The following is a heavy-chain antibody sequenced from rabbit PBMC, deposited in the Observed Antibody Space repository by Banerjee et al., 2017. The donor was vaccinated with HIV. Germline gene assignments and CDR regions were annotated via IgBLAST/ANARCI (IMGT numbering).Heavy chain of an antibody. CDR1: GFSFSNRCV. Sequence: QSLEESGGDLVKPEGSLTLTCTASGFSFSNRCVMCWVRQTPGKGLESVACIITSSGSTWYASWVNGRFTISKTSSTTVTLQMTSLTAADTATYFCARGDVGYAGWGYAPMDLWGQGTLVTVS. D-gene: IGHD4-2*01. CDR2: IITSSGST. J-gene: IGHJ3*01. CDR3: ARGDVGYAGWGYAPMDL. V-gene: IGHV1S40*01.